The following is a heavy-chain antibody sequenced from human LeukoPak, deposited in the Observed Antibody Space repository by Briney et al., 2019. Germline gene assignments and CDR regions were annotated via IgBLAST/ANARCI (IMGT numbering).Heavy chain of an antibody. D-gene: IGHD6-19*01. CDR2: ISSSSSSSK. J-gene: IGHJ4*02. CDR3: ARDKGVAGYYFDY. CDR1: GFIFSSYS. Sequence: QAGGSLRLSCAASGFIFSSYSMNWVRQAPGKGLEWVSYISSSSSSSKYYADSVKGRFTISRDNAKNSLYLQMNSLRAEDTAVYYCARDKGVAGYYFDYRGQGILVTVSS. V-gene: IGHV3-48*01.